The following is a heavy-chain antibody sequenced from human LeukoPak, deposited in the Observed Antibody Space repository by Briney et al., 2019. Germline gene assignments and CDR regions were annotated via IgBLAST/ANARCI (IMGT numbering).Heavy chain of an antibody. CDR3: ARRYCSGGSCYTPFDL. CDR2: IYPGDSDT. J-gene: IGHJ2*01. V-gene: IGHV5-51*01. CDR1: GYSFTSYW. Sequence: GESLKISCKGSGYSFTSYWIGWVRQMPGKGREWMGIIYPGDSDTRYSPSFQGQVTISADKSISTAYLQWSSLKASDTAMYYCARRYCSGGSCYTPFDLWGRGTLVTVPS. D-gene: IGHD2-15*01.